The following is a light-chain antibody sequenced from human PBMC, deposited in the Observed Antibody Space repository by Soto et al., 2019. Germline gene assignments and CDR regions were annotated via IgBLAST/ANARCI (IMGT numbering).Light chain of an antibody. CDR3: CSYAGSQTWV. J-gene: IGLJ3*02. CDR1: RSDVGSYDL. V-gene: IGLV2-23*01. Sequence: QSVLTQPASVSGSPGQSITISCTGTRSDVGSYDLVSWYEQHPGKAPKLMIDEGSRRPSGVPDRFSGSRSGNTASLTISGLQAEDEADYYCCSYAGSQTWVFGGGTKVTVL. CDR2: EGS.